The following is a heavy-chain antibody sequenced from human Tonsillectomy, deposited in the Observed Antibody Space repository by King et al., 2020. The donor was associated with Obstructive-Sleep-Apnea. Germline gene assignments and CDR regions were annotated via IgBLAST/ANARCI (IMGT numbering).Heavy chain of an antibody. CDR3: AKAGYSSGWALDYYYYYGMDV. V-gene: IGHV3-9*01. J-gene: IGHJ6*02. Sequence: VQLVESGGGLVQPGRSLRLSCASSGFTFDDYAMHWVRQAPGKGLEWVSGISWNSGSIGYADSVKGRFTISRDNAKNSLYLQMNSLRAEDKALYYCAKAGYSSGWALDYYYYYGMDVWGQGTTVTVSS. CDR2: ISWNSGSI. CDR1: GFTFDDYA. D-gene: IGHD6-19*01.